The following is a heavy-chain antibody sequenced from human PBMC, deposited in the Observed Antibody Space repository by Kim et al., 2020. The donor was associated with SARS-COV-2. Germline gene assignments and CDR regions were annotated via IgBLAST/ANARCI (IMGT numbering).Heavy chain of an antibody. D-gene: IGHD3-10*01. J-gene: IGHJ4*02. CDR1: GFTVSSNY. CDR2: IYSGGST. CDR3: ARVGAELLWFGLDY. V-gene: IGHV3-66*02. Sequence: GGSLRLSCAASGFTVSSNYMSWVRQAPGKGLEWVSVIYSGGSTYYADSVKGRFTISRDNSKNTLYLQMNSPRAEDTAVYYCARVGAELLWFGLDYWGQGTLVTVSS.